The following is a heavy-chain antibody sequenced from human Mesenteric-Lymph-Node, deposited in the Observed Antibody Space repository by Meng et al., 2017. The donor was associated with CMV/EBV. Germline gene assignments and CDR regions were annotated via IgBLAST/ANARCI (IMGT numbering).Heavy chain of an antibody. J-gene: IGHJ4*02. CDR2: ISGYDGNT. D-gene: IGHD1-7*01. V-gene: IGHV1-18*04. Sequence: CRTTGYSLARHRSHWVRQASRRGLGWMGWISGYDGNTNYAQKFQGRVTITADKSTSTAYMELSSLRSEDTAVYYCARDSPNWNYGYWGQGTLVTVSS. CDR1: GYSLARHR. CDR3: ARDSPNWNYGY.